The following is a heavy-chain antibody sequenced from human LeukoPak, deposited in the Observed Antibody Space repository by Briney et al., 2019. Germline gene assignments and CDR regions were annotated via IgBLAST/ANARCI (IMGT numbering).Heavy chain of an antibody. CDR2: IIPIFGTA. CDR1: GYTLTELS. CDR3: ARAMGVDSSGWYGSPTDYYYYGMDV. Sequence: SVKVSCKVSGYTLTELSMHWVRQAPGQGLEWMGGIIPIFGTANYAQKFQGRVTITADESTSTAYMELSSLRSEDTAVYYCARAMGVDSSGWYGSPTDYYYYGMDVWGQGTTVAVSS. J-gene: IGHJ6*02. D-gene: IGHD6-19*01. V-gene: IGHV1-69*13.